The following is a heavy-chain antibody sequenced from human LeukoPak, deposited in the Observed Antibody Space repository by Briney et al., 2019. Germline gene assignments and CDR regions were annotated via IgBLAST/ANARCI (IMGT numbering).Heavy chain of an antibody. J-gene: IGHJ4*02. CDR1: GFSFNDYV. V-gene: IGHV3-43*02. D-gene: IGHD1-26*01. CDR2: ISGDGSST. Sequence: GGSLLLSCAASGFSFNDYVMQWVRQAPGKGLEWVSLISGDGSSTYQRDSVKGRFTISRDNAKNSLYLQMNSLRAEDTAVYYCASGEVGATLFDYWGQGTLVTVSS. CDR3: ASGEVGATLFDY.